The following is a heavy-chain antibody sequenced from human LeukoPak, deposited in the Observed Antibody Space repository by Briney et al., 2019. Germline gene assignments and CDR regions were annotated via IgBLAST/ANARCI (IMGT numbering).Heavy chain of an antibody. CDR1: GGSISSYY. Sequence: PSETLSLTCTVSGGSISSYYWSWIRQPPGKGLEWIGYIYYSGSTNYNPSLKSRVTISVDTSKNQFSLKLSSVTAADTAVYYCASTGLGFGELSWWFDPWGPGTLVTVSS. V-gene: IGHV4-59*01. D-gene: IGHD3-10*01. J-gene: IGHJ5*02. CDR3: ASTGLGFGELSWWFDP. CDR2: IYYSGST.